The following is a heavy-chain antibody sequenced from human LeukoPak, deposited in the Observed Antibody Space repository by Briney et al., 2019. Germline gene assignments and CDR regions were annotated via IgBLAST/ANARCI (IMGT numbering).Heavy chain of an antibody. D-gene: IGHD3-22*01. Sequence: GGSLRLSCAASGFTFSSYEMNWVRQAPGKGLEWVSYISSSGSTIYYADSVKGRFTISRDNAKNSLYLQMNSLRAEDTALYYCAKDISPYYYDSSGSDYWGQGTLVTVSS. CDR1: GFTFSSYE. J-gene: IGHJ4*02. CDR3: AKDISPYYYDSSGSDY. CDR2: ISSSGSTI. V-gene: IGHV3-48*03.